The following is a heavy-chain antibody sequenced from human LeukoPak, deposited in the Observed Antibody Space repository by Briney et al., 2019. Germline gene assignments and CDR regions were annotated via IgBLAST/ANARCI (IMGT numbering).Heavy chain of an antibody. Sequence: GGSLRLSCAASGFTFSSYSMNWVRQAPGKGPEWVSYISSRGSTIYYADSVKGRFTISRDNAKNSLYLQMNSLRAEDTAVYYCARDPDYYGSGTYYNHYFDYWGQGTLVTVSS. D-gene: IGHD3-10*01. V-gene: IGHV3-48*04. CDR1: GFTFSSYS. J-gene: IGHJ4*02. CDR2: ISSRGSTI. CDR3: ARDPDYYGSGTYYNHYFDY.